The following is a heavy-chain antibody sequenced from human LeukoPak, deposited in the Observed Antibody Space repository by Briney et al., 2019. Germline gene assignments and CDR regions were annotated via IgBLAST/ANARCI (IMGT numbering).Heavy chain of an antibody. J-gene: IGHJ4*02. CDR3: AKERRRVDTSMIRSYYFDY. CDR1: GFPFSSSA. D-gene: IGHD3-16*01. CDR2: ITGDGVTT. Sequence: GGSLRLSCAASGFPFSSSAMSWVRQTPANGLEWVSSITGDGVTTYYADSVKGRFTISRDNSKNILFLQMNSLGAEDSASYFCAKERRRVDTSMIRSYYFDYWGKGTPVTVSS. V-gene: IGHV3-23*01.